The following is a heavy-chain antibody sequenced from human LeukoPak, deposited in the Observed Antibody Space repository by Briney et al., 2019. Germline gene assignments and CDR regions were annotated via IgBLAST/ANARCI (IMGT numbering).Heavy chain of an antibody. J-gene: IGHJ4*02. D-gene: IGHD1-26*01. Sequence: SETLSLTCTVSGGSISSSSYYWGWIRQPPGKGLEWIGYIYYSGSTNYNPSLKSRVTISVDTSKSQFSLKLSSVTAADTAVYYCARQSGSYTLYYFDYWGQGTLVTVSS. CDR2: IYYSGST. CDR1: GGSISSSSYY. V-gene: IGHV4-61*05. CDR3: ARQSGSYTLYYFDY.